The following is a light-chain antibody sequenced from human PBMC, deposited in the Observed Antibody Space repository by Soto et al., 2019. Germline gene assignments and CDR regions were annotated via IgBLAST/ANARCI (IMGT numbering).Light chain of an antibody. CDR2: KAS. V-gene: IGKV1-5*03. Sequence: DIQMTQPPSTLSASVGDRVTVTCRASQGISSWLAWYQQKPGKAPKLLIYKASTLKSGVPSRSSGSGSGTEFTLTISSLQPDDFATYYCQQFNNCPITLGRGTRLEIK. CDR1: QGISSW. CDR3: QQFNNCPIT. J-gene: IGKJ5*01.